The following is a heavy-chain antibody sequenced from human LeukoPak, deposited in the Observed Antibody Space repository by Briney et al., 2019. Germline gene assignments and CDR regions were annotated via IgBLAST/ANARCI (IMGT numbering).Heavy chain of an antibody. CDR2: IGGSGGST. CDR1: GFTFSSYA. CDR3: AKGWYSGYDYGY. D-gene: IGHD5-12*01. Sequence: GGSLRLSCAASGFTFSSYAMSCVRQAPGKGLEWVSAIGGSGGSTYYADSVKGRFTISRDNSKNTLYLQMNSLRAEDTAVYYCAKGWYSGYDYGYWGQGTLVTVSS. V-gene: IGHV3-23*01. J-gene: IGHJ4*02.